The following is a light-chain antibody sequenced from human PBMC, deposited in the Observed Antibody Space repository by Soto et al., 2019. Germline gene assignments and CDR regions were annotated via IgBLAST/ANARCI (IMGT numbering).Light chain of an antibody. CDR3: QQANSFPYT. CDR2: HAS. Sequence: DIQMTQSPSSLSASVGDRVTITCRASQSISSYLNWYQQKPGTAPKVLIYHASNLQSGVSSRFSGSGSGTDFTLTISSLQPEDFATYYCQQANSFPYTFGQGTK. CDR1: QSISSY. J-gene: IGKJ2*01. V-gene: IGKV1-39*01.